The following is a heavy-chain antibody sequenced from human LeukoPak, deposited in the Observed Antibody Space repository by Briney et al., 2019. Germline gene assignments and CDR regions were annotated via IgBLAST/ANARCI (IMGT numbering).Heavy chain of an antibody. CDR2: ISNDGSKK. CDR1: GFTFSNYD. CDR3: TKDKANWGYQDD. J-gene: IGHJ4*02. Sequence: PGRSLRLSCEASGFTFSNYDMHWVRQAPGKGLEWVALISNDGSKKYYADSGRFTISRDNSKNTLYLQMNSLRPEDTAVYYCTKDKANWGYQDDWGQGTLVTVSS. D-gene: IGHD7-27*01. V-gene: IGHV3-30*18.